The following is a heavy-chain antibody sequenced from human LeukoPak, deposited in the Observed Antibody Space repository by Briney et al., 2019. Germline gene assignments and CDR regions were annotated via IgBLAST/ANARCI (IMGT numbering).Heavy chain of an antibody. J-gene: IGHJ4*02. CDR3: ARGWREHGGPGYTVTTGRRFDY. CDR1: GGSISSSSYY. Sequence: SETLSLTCTVSGGSISSSSYYWGWIRQPPGKGLEWIGSIYYSGSTYYNPSLKSRVTISVDTSKNQFSLKLSSVTAADTAVYYCARGWREHGGPGYTVTTGRRFDYWGQGTLVTVSS. D-gene: IGHD4-17*01. CDR2: IYYSGST. V-gene: IGHV4-39*07.